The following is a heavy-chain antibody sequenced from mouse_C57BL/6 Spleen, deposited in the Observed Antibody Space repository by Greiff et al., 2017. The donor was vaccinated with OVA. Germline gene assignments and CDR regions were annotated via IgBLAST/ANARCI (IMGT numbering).Heavy chain of an antibody. CDR3: ARRINYYAMDY. Sequence: EVQLQESGGGLVKPGGSLKLSCAASGFTFSDYGMHWVRQAPEKGLEWVAYISSGSSTIYYADTVKGRFTISRDNAKNTLFLQMTSLRSEDTAMYYCARRINYYAMDYWGQGTSVTVSS. CDR2: ISSGSSTI. D-gene: IGHD2-4*01. J-gene: IGHJ4*01. CDR1: GFTFSDYG. V-gene: IGHV5-17*01.